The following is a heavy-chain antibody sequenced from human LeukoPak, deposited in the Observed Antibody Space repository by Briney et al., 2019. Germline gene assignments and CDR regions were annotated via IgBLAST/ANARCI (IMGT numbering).Heavy chain of an antibody. CDR3: ARNQAVAANRGAFDI. CDR1: GYSISSNNW. J-gene: IGHJ3*02. Sequence: SDTLSLTCAVSGYSISSNNWWAWIRQPPGKGLEWIGYIYYSGSTYYNPYNPSLTSRVTMSVDTSKNQFSLKLDSVTVIDTAMYYCARNQAVAANRGAFDIWGQGTMVTVSS. D-gene: IGHD6-19*01. CDR2: IYYSGST. V-gene: IGHV4-28*01.